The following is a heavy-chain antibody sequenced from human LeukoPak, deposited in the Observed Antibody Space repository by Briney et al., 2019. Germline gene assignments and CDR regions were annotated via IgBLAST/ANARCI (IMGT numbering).Heavy chain of an antibody. CDR2: ISGSGGST. V-gene: IGHV3-23*01. D-gene: IGHD3-22*01. Sequence: GGSLRLSCAASGFTFSSYAMSWVRQAPGKGLEWVSAISGSGGSTYYADSVKGRFTISRDNSKNTLYLQMNSLRAEDTAVYYCANNRNYYDSSGYFNYYYYYYMDVWGKGTTVTVSS. J-gene: IGHJ6*03. CDR3: ANNRNYYDSSGYFNYYYYYYMDV. CDR1: GFTFSSYA.